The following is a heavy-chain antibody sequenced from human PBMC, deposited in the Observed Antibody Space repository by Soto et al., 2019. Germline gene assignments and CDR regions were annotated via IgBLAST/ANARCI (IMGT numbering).Heavy chain of an antibody. CDR2: VYYTGST. Sequence: SETLSLTCTVSGGSISNFYWSWIRQPPGKGLEWIGYVYYTGSTSYNPSLKRRVTFSADSSRGQFSLRLNSVTAADTAVYYCARTVLGPYLLADSFVDYYYYMDVWGQGTTVTVS. CDR3: ARTVLGPYLLADSFVDYYYYMDV. V-gene: IGHV4-59*08. CDR1: GGSISNFY. J-gene: IGHJ6*03. D-gene: IGHD3-16*02.